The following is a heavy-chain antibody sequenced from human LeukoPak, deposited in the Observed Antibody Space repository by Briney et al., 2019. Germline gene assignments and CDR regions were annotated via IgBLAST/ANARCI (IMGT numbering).Heavy chain of an antibody. CDR2: ISYDGSDK. CDR1: GFTFSTYS. D-gene: IGHD6-13*01. V-gene: IGHV3-30*18. J-gene: IGHJ4*02. Sequence: GGSLRLSCVASGFTFSTYSMNWVRQAPGKGLEWVAVISYDGSDKYYADSVKGRFTISRDNSKNTLYLQMNSLRAEDTAVYYCAKDPRRYSRTGGYFDYWGQGTLVPVSS. CDR3: AKDPRRYSRTGGYFDY.